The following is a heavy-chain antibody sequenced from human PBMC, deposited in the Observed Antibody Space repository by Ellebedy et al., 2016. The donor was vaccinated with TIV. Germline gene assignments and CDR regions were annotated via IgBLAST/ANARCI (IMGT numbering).Heavy chain of an antibody. CDR2: ISWDGGKT. V-gene: IGHV3-43D*03. J-gene: IGHJ4*02. CDR3: VKGTRKSVTTSLDY. Sequence: GESLKISCAASGFTFDDFAMHWVRQAPGKGLEWLSLISWDGGKTNYADSARGRFTISRDNGKDSLYLQMNSLRPEDTAFYYCVKGTRKSVTTSLDYWGQGTLVTVSS. D-gene: IGHD4-17*01. CDR1: GFTFDDFA.